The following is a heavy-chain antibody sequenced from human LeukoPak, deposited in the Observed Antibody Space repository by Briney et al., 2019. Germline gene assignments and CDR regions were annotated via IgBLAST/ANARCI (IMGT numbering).Heavy chain of an antibody. Sequence: ASVKVSCKASGYTFTGYYMHWVRQAPGQGLEWMGWINPNSGDTNYAQKFQGRVTVTRDTSISTAYMELSSLRSEDTAVYYCARDETVDGAFDIWGQGTMVTVSS. CDR1: GYTFTGYY. J-gene: IGHJ3*02. V-gene: IGHV1-2*02. D-gene: IGHD2-21*01. CDR2: INPNSGDT. CDR3: ARDETVDGAFDI.